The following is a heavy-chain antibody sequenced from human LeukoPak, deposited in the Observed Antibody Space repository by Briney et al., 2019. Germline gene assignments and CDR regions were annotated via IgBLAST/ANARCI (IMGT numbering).Heavy chain of an antibody. CDR1: GYTFTGYY. Sequence: ASVKVSCKASGYTFTGYYMHWVRQAPGQRLEWMGWINAGNGNTKYSQKFQGRVTITRDTSASTAYMELSSLRSEDTAVYYCARIPNDGDYELYYFDYWGQGTLVTVSS. CDR2: INAGNGNT. CDR3: ARIPNDGDYELYYFDY. V-gene: IGHV1-3*01. J-gene: IGHJ4*02. D-gene: IGHD4-17*01.